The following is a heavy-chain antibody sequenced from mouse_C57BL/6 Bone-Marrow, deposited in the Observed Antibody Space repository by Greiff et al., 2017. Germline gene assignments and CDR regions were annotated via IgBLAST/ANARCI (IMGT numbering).Heavy chain of an antibody. CDR1: GYTFTSYW. CDR2: IYPGSGST. D-gene: IGHD2-5*01. V-gene: IGHV1-55*01. CDR3: ARPYYSNYWYFDV. Sequence: QVQLKQSGAELVKPGASVKMSCKASGYTFTSYWITWVKQRPGQGLEWIGDIYPGSGSTNYNAKFKSKATLTVDTSSSTAYMQLSSLTSEDSAVYYCARPYYSNYWYFDVWGTGTTVTVSS. J-gene: IGHJ1*03.